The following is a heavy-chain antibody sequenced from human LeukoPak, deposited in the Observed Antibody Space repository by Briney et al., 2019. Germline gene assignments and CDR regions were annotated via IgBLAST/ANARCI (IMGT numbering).Heavy chain of an antibody. CDR1: GFTFSSYA. CDR2: ISGSGGTT. Sequence: GGSLRLSCAASGFTFSSYAMSWVRQAPGKGLEWVSSISGSGGTTYYADSVKGRFTISRDNSKNTLYLQMNSLRAEDTAVYYCARGGSSWYAVWFDPWGQGTLVTVSS. V-gene: IGHV3-23*01. CDR3: ARGGSSWYAVWFDP. J-gene: IGHJ5*02. D-gene: IGHD6-13*01.